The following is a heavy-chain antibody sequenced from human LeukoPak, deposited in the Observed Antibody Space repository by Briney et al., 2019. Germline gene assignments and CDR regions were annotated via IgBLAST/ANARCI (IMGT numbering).Heavy chain of an antibody. Sequence: SETLSLTCTVSGGSISSYYWSWIRQPPGKGLEWIGEINHSGSTNYNPSLKSRVTISVDTSKNQFSLKLSSVTAADTAVYYCARARGIMDVWGQGTTVTVSS. CDR3: ARARGIMDV. CDR2: INHSGST. J-gene: IGHJ6*02. V-gene: IGHV4-34*01. CDR1: GGSISSYY.